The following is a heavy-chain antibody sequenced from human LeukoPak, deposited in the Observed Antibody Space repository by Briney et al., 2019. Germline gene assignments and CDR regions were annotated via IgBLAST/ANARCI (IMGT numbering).Heavy chain of an antibody. V-gene: IGHV3-23*01. CDR2: ISGSGGST. CDR1: GFTLSIYW. J-gene: IGHJ3*02. Sequence: GGSLRLSRSASGFTLSIYWMRWVRQAPGKGLEWVSAISGSGGSTYYADSVKGRFTISRDNSKNTLYLQMNSLRAEDTAIYYCAKPAGWELNAFDIWGQGTMVTVSS. CDR3: AKPAGWELNAFDI. D-gene: IGHD1-26*01.